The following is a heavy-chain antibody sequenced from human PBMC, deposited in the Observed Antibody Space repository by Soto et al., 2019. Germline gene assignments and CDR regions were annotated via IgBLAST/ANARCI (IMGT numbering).Heavy chain of an antibody. CDR2: ISYDGTNN. Sequence: QVQLVESGGGVVQPGRSLRLSCAASGFTFSAYAMHWVRQAPGQGLEWVAVISYDGTNNYYADSVKGRFTISRDNSKNTLFLQMNSLRSEDTAVYYCATITVVRVVTYDAFDFWGQGTMVTVSS. D-gene: IGHD3-10*01. CDR1: GFTFSAYA. CDR3: ATITVVRVVTYDAFDF. J-gene: IGHJ3*01. V-gene: IGHV3-30-3*01.